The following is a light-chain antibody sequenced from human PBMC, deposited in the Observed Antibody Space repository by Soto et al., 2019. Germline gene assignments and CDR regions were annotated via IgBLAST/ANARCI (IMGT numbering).Light chain of an antibody. V-gene: IGKV3D-15*01. J-gene: IGKJ4*01. Sequence: EIVLTQSPGTLSLSPGERATLSCRASQSVSNNYLAWYQQKPGQAPRLLIYGASNRATGIPDRFSGSGSGTEFTLTISSLQSEDFAVYYCQQYNHWPLTFGGGTKVDIK. CDR1: QSVSNN. CDR2: GAS. CDR3: QQYNHWPLT.